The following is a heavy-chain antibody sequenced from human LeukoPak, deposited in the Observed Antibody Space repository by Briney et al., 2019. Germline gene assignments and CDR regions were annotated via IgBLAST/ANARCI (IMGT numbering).Heavy chain of an antibody. CDR1: GGSISSGDYY. D-gene: IGHD6-13*01. Sequence: SQTLSLTCTVSGGSISSGDYYWSWIRQPPGKGLEWIGYIYYSGSTYYNPSLKSRVTISVDTSENQFSLKLSSVTAADTAVYYCAGKTRHGSRPVPYYFDYWGQGTLVTVSS. J-gene: IGHJ4*02. V-gene: IGHV4-30-4*01. CDR2: IYYSGST. CDR3: AGKTRHGSRPVPYYFDY.